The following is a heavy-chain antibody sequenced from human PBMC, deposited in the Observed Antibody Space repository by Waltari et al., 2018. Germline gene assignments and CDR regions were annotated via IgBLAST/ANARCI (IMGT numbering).Heavy chain of an antibody. J-gene: IGHJ6*02. CDR3: AGATSGNDYVPFFYYGLDV. V-gene: IGHV1-3*01. Sequence: QVQFVQSGTEVKRPGASVKISCKVSGYTFAKYGVHWLRQAPGQRLEWMGWVNAGNGNTESSLRFQDRVTITRDTSANTAYMDLRSLKSEDTAVYYCAGATSGNDYVPFFYYGLDVWGQGTTVTVSS. CDR2: VNAGNGNT. D-gene: IGHD3-10*01. CDR1: GYTFAKYG.